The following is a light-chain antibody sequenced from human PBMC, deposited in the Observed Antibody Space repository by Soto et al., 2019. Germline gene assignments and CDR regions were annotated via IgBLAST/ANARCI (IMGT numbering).Light chain of an antibody. CDR3: PQYNNWPT. J-gene: IGKJ4*01. CDR2: GAS. Sequence: EIGMTQSPAPLSVSPGERATLSCRASQSVSSNLAWYQQKPCQAPRLLIYGASTRAAGIPARFSGSGSWTEFTLTISTLQSEDFAVYYCPQYNNWPTFGGGTKVEIK. CDR1: QSVSSN. V-gene: IGKV3-15*01.